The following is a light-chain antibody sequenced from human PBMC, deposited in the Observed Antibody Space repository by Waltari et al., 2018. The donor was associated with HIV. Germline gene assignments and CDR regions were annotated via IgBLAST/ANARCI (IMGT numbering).Light chain of an antibody. CDR2: GND. V-gene: IGLV1-40*01. J-gene: IGLJ3*02. CDR3: QSFDNTLRGV. Sequence: TQPPSVSGAPGQRVTISCTGTSSNIGAGHDVHWYQQLPGTAHKLLIFGNDNRPSGVPDRFSGSKSGSSASLAITGLQPEDEGDYYCQSFDNTLRGVFGGGTKLTVL. CDR1: SSNIGAGHD.